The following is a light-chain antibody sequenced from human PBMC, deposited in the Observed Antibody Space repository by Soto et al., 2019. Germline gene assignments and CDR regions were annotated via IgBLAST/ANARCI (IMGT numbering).Light chain of an antibody. J-gene: IGLJ2*01. CDR1: TGAVTTGHY. V-gene: IGLV7-46*01. CDR3: LLSYRGVGV. CDR2: DTN. Sequence: QAVVTQEPSLTVSPGGTVTLTCGSNTGAVTTGHYPYWFQQKPGQAPRTLIYDTNTKHSWTPARSSGSRLGGKAALTLSGAQPEDEADYYCLLSYRGVGVFGGGTKVTVL.